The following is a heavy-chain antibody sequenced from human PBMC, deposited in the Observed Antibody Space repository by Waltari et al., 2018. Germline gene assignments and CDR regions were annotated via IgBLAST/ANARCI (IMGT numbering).Heavy chain of an antibody. CDR2: INPANGDT. V-gene: IGHV1-3*03. Sequence: QVQLVQSGAEVKKPGASVKVSCQASGYTFPSFPMHWVRQAPGQRLEWMGWINPANGDTKYSQDFQGRVTIVRDTSASTSYMELNSLRSEDMAVYYCARGRVPEISSGWGNPFDIWGQGTMVTVSS. J-gene: IGHJ3*02. CDR1: GYTFPSFP. CDR3: ARGRVPEISSGWGNPFDI. D-gene: IGHD6-19*01.